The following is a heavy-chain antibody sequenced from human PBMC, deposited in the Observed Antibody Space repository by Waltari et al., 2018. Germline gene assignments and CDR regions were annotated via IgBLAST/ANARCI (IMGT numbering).Heavy chain of an antibody. CDR1: GFTFGNYW. Sequence: EVQLVESGGGLVQPGGSLRLSCAASGFTFGNYWMSWVRQAPGKGLEWVANINQDGRTKNSRDAVKGRFTSSRDNADNSLSLQLNSLRAEDTAVYYCARVVSRTRQFDPWGQGTLVTVSP. V-gene: IGHV3-7*04. J-gene: IGHJ5*02. CDR3: ARVVSRTRQFDP. CDR2: INQDGRTK. D-gene: IGHD1-7*01.